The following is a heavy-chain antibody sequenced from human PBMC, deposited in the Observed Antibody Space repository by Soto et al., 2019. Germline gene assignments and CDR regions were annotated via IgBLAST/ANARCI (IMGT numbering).Heavy chain of an antibody. CDR3: AHRLSGNSYGYGPLEGGRDV. V-gene: IGHV2-5*02. D-gene: IGHD5-18*01. CDR2: IYWDDGK. Sequence: GLDLEWLALIYWDDGKRYSPSLKSRLTITKDTSKNQVVLTMTNMDPVDTATYYCAHRLSGNSYGYGPLEGGRDVWRQGTTVTVSS. J-gene: IGHJ6*02.